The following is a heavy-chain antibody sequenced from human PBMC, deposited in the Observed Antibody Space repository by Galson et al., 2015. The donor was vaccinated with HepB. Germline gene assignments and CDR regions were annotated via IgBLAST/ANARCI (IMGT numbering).Heavy chain of an antibody. V-gene: IGHV5-51*01. J-gene: IGHJ4*02. CDR3: ARGGAYGDYALDY. CDR1: GYSFPSYW. CDR2: ISTADSDT. Sequence: QSGAEVKKPGESLKISCKVSGYSFPSYWIGWVRQMPGKGLEWMGIISTADSDTRYSPSFQGQVTISADKSISTAYLQWSSLKASDAAMYYCARGGAYGDYALDYWGQGTLVTASS. D-gene: IGHD4-17*01.